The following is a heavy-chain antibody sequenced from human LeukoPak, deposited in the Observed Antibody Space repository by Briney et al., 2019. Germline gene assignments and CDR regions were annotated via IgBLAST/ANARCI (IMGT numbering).Heavy chain of an antibody. V-gene: IGHV1-18*01. CDR2: ISAYNGNT. D-gene: IGHD1-26*01. CDR1: GYTFTSYG. CDR3: ARGSEWELRDY. Sequence: ASVKVSCKASGYTFTSYGISWVRQAPGQGLEWMGWISAYNGNTNYAQKFQGRVTMSRDTSISTAYMELSRLRSDDTAVYYCARGSEWELRDYWGQGTLVTVSS. J-gene: IGHJ4*02.